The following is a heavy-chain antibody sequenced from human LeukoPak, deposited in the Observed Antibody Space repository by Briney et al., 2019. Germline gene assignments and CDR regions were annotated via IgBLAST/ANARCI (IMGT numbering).Heavy chain of an antibody. D-gene: IGHD2-2*01. CDR3: ARGYQLLSNWFDP. CDR1: GGSISSGSYY. Sequence: PSETLSLTCTVSGGSISSGSYYWSWIRQPAGKGLEWIGRIYTSGSTNYNPSLKSRVTMSVDTSKNQFSLKLSSVTAADTAVYYCARGYQLLSNWFDPWGQGTLVTVSS. J-gene: IGHJ5*02. V-gene: IGHV4-61*02. CDR2: IYTSGST.